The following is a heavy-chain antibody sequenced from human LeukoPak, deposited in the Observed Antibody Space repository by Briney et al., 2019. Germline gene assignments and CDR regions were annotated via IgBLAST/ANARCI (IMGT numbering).Heavy chain of an antibody. J-gene: IGHJ4*02. Sequence: GGSLRLSCAASGFTFSSYGMHWVRQAPGKGLEWVAFIRYDGSNKYYADSVKGRSPISRDNSNNTLYLQMNSLRAEDTAVYYCAKVPYCGGDCYSPADYWGQGTLVTVSS. CDR1: GFTFSSYG. CDR2: IRYDGSNK. CDR3: AKVPYCGGDCYSPADY. D-gene: IGHD2-21*01. V-gene: IGHV3-30*02.